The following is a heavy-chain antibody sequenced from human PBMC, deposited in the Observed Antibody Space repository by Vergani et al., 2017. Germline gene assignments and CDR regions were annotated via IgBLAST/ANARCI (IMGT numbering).Heavy chain of an antibody. CDR1: GYTFTGYY. V-gene: IGHV1-2*06. D-gene: IGHD1-26*01. CDR3: AIVGGVVGTNDLYYLDY. CDR2: INPNNGGT. J-gene: IGHJ4*02. Sequence: QVQLVQSGAEVKKPGASVKVSCKASGYTFTGYYIQWVRQAPGQGLEWLGRINPNNGGTNYAQKFKGRVTMTRDMSITTASMELSSLTSDDTALDYWAIVGGVVGTNDLYYLDYWGQGTLVTVSS.